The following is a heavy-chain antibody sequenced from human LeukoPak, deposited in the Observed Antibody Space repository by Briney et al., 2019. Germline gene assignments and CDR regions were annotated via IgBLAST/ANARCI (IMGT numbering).Heavy chain of an antibody. V-gene: IGHV3-7*01. Sequence: GGSLRLSCVASRFTFSNYWMSWVRQAPGKGLEWVANINQDGGKKRYADSMKGRFTISRDNAKESLYLQLNSLRAEDTAVYYCAKWGPYCVGDYCPALDSWGPGTLVTVSS. J-gene: IGHJ4*02. CDR2: INQDGGKK. CDR3: AKWGPYCVGDYCPALDS. CDR1: RFTFSNYW. D-gene: IGHD2-21*02.